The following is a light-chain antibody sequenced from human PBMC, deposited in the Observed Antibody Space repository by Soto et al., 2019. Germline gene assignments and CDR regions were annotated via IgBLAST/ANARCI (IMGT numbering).Light chain of an antibody. J-gene: IGLJ3*02. CDR3: CSYTTGSTK. V-gene: IGLV2-11*01. Sequence: QSALTQPRSVSGSPGQSVSISCTGTSSDVGGYTYVSWYQQHPGKAPKVMIYDVSKRPSGVPDRFSGSKSGNTASLTISGLQSEDEADYYCCSYTTGSTKFGGGTKLTVL. CDR2: DVS. CDR1: SSDVGGYTY.